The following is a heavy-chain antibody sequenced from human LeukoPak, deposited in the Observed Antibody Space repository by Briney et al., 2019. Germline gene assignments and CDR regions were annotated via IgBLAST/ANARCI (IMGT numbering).Heavy chain of an antibody. CDR2: ILYDGSDS. CDR1: GFTFRSHG. CDR3: ARDRDSSSHYFDY. J-gene: IGHJ4*02. V-gene: IGHV3-33*05. Sequence: GGSLRLSCAASGFTFRSHGMHWVRQAPGKGPEWVGVILYDGSDSYYTDSVKGRFTLSRDNSKNTLYLQMNSLRAEDTAVYFCARDRDSSSHYFDYWGQGALVTVSS. D-gene: IGHD6-6*01.